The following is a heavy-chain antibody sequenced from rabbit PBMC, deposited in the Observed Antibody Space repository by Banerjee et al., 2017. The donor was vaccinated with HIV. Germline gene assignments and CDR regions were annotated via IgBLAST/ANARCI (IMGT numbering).Heavy chain of an antibody. V-gene: IGHV1S45*01. CDR1: GFSFSSGYY. D-gene: IGHD4-1*01. J-gene: IGHJ4*01. CDR3: VRDLAGVIGWNFGL. Sequence: QEQLEESGGDLVKPEGSLTLTCTASGFSFSSGYYMCWVRQAPGEGLEWIACIYAGSSGDTYYASWAKGRFTISKTSSTTVTLQMTSLTAADTATYFCVRDLAGVIGWNFGLWGPGTLVTVS. CDR2: IYAGSSGDT.